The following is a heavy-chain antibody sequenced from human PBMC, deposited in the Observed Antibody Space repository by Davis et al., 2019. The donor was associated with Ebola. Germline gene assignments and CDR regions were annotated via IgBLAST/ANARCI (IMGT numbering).Heavy chain of an antibody. D-gene: IGHD2-21*02. CDR2: VSGSGDTT. V-gene: IGHV3-23*01. Sequence: PGGSLRLSCAASGFTFSNSAMSWVRQAPGKGLEWVSAVSGSGDTTYYADSVKGRFTISRDNSKTSLYLQMNSLTSEDTAVYYCGKADCGGDCRVVDFWGQGTLVTVSA. J-gene: IGHJ4*02. CDR1: GFTFSNSA. CDR3: GKADCGGDCRVVDF.